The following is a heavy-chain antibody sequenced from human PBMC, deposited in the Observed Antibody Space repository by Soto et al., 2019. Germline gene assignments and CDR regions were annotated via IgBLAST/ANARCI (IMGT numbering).Heavy chain of an antibody. CDR3: AKVQLPQYNRAGFDY. J-gene: IGHJ4*02. Sequence: GGSLRLSCAASGFTFSSYAMSWVRQAPGKGLEWVSAISGSGGSTYYADSVKGRFTISRDNSKNTLYLQMNSLRAEDTAVYYCAKVQLPQYNRAGFDYWGQGTLVTVSS. D-gene: IGHD1-20*01. V-gene: IGHV3-23*01. CDR1: GFTFSSYA. CDR2: ISGSGGST.